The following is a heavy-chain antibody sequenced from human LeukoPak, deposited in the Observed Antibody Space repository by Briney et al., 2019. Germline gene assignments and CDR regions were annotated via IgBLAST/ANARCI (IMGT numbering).Heavy chain of an antibody. V-gene: IGHV3-21*01. CDR1: GFTFSSYS. CDR3: ARDRAVVDAFDI. D-gene: IGHD6-19*01. Sequence: PGGSLRLSCEASGFTFSSYSMNWVRQAPGKGLEWVSSTSSSSSYIYYADSVKGRFTISRDNAKNSLYLQMNSLRAEDTAVYYCARDRAVVDAFDIWGQGTMVTVSS. CDR2: TSSSSSYI. J-gene: IGHJ3*02.